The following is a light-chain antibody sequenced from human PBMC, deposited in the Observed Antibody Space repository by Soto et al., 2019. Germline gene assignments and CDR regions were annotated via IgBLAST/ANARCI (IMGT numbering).Light chain of an antibody. V-gene: IGKV1-5*01. CDR3: QQYNSYS. CDR1: QSISSW. Sequence: DIQMTQSPSTLSASVGDRVTITCRASQSISSWLAWYQQKPGKAPKLLIYDASSLESGVPSRFGGSGSGTEFTLTISSLQPDDFATYYCQQYNSYSFGQGTKVDIK. CDR2: DAS. J-gene: IGKJ1*01.